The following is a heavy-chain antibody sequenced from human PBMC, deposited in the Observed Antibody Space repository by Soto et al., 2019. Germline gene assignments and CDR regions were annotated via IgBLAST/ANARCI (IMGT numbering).Heavy chain of an antibody. CDR3: ARERGGEYYYDSSGASDLDY. Sequence: EVQLVESGGGLVQPGGSLRLSCAVSGFTFGSYSMNWVRQAPGKGLEWVSSISSSSSYIYYADSVKGRFTISRDNAKNSLYLQMNSLRAEDTAVYYCARERGGEYYYDSSGASDLDYWGQGTLVTVSS. V-gene: IGHV3-21*01. CDR1: GFTFGSYS. J-gene: IGHJ4*02. CDR2: ISSSSSYI. D-gene: IGHD3-22*01.